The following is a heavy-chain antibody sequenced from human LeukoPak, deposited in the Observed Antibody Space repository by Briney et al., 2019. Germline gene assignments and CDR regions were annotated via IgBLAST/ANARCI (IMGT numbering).Heavy chain of an antibody. CDR2: IYHSGST. D-gene: IGHD4-17*01. J-gene: IGHJ5*02. CDR1: GYSISSAHY. Sequence: SETLSLTCTVSGYSISSAHYWGWIRQPPGKGLEWIGIIYHSGSTYYNPSLKSRVNISLDTSKNQFSLKVNSVTAADTAMYYCARQADYGLFDPWGQGTLVTVSS. V-gene: IGHV4-38-2*02. CDR3: ARQADYGLFDP.